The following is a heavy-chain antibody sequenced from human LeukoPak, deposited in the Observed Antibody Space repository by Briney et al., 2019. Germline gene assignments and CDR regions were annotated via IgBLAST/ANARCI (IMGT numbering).Heavy chain of an antibody. J-gene: IGHJ4*02. D-gene: IGHD1-26*01. Sequence: SETLSLTCTVSGGSISSRSYYWGWIRQPPGKGLEWIGSIYYSGNIYYNPPLKSRVTISVDTSKNQFSLRLSSVTAADTTVYYCARHLYSGSYPYYFDYWGQGTLVTVSS. CDR1: GGSISSRSYY. CDR3: ARHLYSGSYPYYFDY. V-gene: IGHV4-39*01. CDR2: IYYSGNI.